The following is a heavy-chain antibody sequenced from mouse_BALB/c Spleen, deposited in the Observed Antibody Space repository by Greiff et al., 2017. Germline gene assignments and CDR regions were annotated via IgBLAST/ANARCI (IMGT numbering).Heavy chain of an antibody. D-gene: IGHD2-5*01. J-gene: IGHJ4*01. CDR2: IDPYYGGT. CDR1: GYAFTSYN. V-gene: IGHV1S135*01. CDR3: ARSGGSNYGGAIDY. Sequence: EVQLQQSGPELVKPGASVKVSCKASGYAFTSYNMYWVKQSHGKSLEWIGNIDPYYGGTSYNQKFKGKATLTVDKSSSTAYMQLKSLTSEDSAVYYCARSGGSNYGGAIDYWGQGTSVTVSS.